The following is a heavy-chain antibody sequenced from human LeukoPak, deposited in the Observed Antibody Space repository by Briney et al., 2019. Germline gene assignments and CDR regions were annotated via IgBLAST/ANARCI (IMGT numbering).Heavy chain of an antibody. CDR3: AREIRGVNYYYGMDV. CDR1: GGTFSSYA. D-gene: IGHD3-10*01. CDR2: IIPILGIA. J-gene: IGHJ6*02. V-gene: IGHV1-69*04. Sequence: GASVKVSCKASGGTFSSYAISSVRQAPGQGLEWMGRIIPILGIANYAQKFQGRVTITADKSTSTAYMELSSLRSEDTAVYYCAREIRGVNYYYGMDVWGQGTTVTVSS.